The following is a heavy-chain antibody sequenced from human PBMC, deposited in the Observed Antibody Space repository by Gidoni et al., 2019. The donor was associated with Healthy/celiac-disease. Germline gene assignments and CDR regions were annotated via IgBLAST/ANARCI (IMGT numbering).Heavy chain of an antibody. CDR3: ARGPDDSLYGAFDI. CDR2: ISSNGGST. CDR1: GSTFSSYA. V-gene: IGHV3-64*01. Sequence: EVQLVESGGGLVQPAGSLRRSCAASGSTFSSYAMHWVRQAPGKGLEYVSAISSNGGSTYYANSVKGRFTISRDNSKNTLYLQMGSLRAEDMAVYYCARGPDDSLYGAFDIWGQGTMVTVSS. D-gene: IGHD3-16*01. J-gene: IGHJ3*02.